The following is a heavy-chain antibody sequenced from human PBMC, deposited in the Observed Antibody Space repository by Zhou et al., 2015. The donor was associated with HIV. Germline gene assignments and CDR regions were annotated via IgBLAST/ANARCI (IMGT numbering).Heavy chain of an antibody. V-gene: IGHV3-33*08. CDR3: ARCGYSYGLRVYYYMDV. CDR1: GFTFSSYA. CDR2: IWYDGIRK. D-gene: IGHD5-18*01. Sequence: QVQLVESGGGVVQPGRSLSLSCAASGFTFSSYAIHWVRQAPGKGLEWVAVIWYDGIRKYYADSVKGRFTISRDNSKNTLYVQMNSLRGEDTAVYYCARCGYSYGLRVYYYMDVWGKGTTVTVSS. J-gene: IGHJ6*03.